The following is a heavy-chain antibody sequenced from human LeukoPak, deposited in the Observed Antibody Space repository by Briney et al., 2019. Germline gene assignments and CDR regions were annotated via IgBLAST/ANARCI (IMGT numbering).Heavy chain of an antibody. CDR3: ARRAGYYDSSGRSPHFDY. J-gene: IGHJ4*02. D-gene: IGHD3-22*01. V-gene: IGHV1-2*02. CDR1: GYTFTGYY. Sequence: ASVKVSCKASGYTFTGYYMHWVRQAPGQGLEWMGWINPNSGGTNYAQKFQGRVTMTRDTSISTAYMELSRLRSDDTAVYYCARRAGYYDSSGRSPHFDYWGQGTLVTVSS. CDR2: INPNSGGT.